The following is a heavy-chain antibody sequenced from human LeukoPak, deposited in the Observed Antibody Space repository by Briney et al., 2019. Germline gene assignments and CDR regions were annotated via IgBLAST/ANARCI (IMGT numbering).Heavy chain of an antibody. CDR1: GFTFSSYS. Sequence: PGGSLRLSCAASGFTFSSYSMNWVRQVPGKGLEWVSSISSSSSYIYYADSVKGRFTISRDNAKNLLYLQMNSLRAEDTAVYYCARAEAYYGAYWGQGTLVTVSS. CDR2: ISSSSSYI. CDR3: ARAEAYYGAY. V-gene: IGHV3-21*01. J-gene: IGHJ4*02.